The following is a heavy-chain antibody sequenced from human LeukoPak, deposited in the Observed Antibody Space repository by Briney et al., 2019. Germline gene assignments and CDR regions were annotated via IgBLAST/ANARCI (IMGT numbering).Heavy chain of an antibody. CDR2: MNEDGRRT. V-gene: IGHV3-74*01. J-gene: IGHJ6*02. CDR1: GFTLSSSW. D-gene: IGHD6-13*01. CDR3: AKVLTGIPAPWGMDV. Sequence: PGGSRRLSCAASGFTLSSSWMHWVRQVPGEGLVWVARMNEDGRRTDVAGSVRGRFTISRDIAKNTLFLQMNSLRVEDTAVYYCAKVLTGIPAPWGMDVWGQGTTVTVSS.